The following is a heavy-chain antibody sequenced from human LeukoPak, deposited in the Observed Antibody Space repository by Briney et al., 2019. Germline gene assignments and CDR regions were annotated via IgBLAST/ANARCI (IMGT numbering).Heavy chain of an antibody. V-gene: IGHV4-59*01. J-gene: IGHJ4*02. Sequence: PSXTXSLXCTVSGGSISSYYWSRIRQPPGKGLEWIGYIYYSGSTNYNPSLKSRVTISVDTSKNQFSLKLSSVTAADTAVYYCARDYGGNPFDYWGQGTLVTVSS. CDR1: GGSISSYY. CDR3: ARDYGGNPFDY. D-gene: IGHD4-23*01. CDR2: IYYSGST.